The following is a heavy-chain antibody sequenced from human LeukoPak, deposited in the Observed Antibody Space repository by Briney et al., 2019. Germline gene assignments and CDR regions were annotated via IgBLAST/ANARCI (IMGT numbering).Heavy chain of an antibody. CDR3: ARRSGYCSTTSCYTASYSFDY. CDR2: INHSGST. Sequence: SETLSLTCAVYGGSFSGYYWSWIRQPPGKGLEWIGEINHSGSTNYNPSLKSRVTISVDTSKNQFSLKLSSVTAADTAVYYCARRSGYCSTTSCYTASYSFDYWGQGTLVTVSS. CDR1: GGSFSGYY. V-gene: IGHV4-34*01. D-gene: IGHD2-2*02. J-gene: IGHJ4*02.